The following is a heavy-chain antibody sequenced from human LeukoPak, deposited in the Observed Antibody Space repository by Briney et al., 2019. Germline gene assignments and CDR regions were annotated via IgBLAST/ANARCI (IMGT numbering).Heavy chain of an antibody. CDR1: GGSISSGSYY. J-gene: IGHJ5*02. Sequence: SETLSLTCTVSGGSISSGSYYWSWIRQPAGKGLEWIGRIYTSGSTNYNPSLKSRVTISVDTSKNQFSLKLSSVTAADTAVYYCARNVVVVAANWFDPGAREPWSPSPQ. CDR3: ARNVVVVAANWFDP. CDR2: IYTSGST. V-gene: IGHV4-61*02. D-gene: IGHD2-15*01.